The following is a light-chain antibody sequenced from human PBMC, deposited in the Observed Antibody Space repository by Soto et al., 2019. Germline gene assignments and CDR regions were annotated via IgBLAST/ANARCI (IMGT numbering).Light chain of an antibody. Sequence: QPVLTQPPSVSGAPGQRVSISCTGSSSNIGAGYDVHWYQQLPGTAPKLLIYGNANRPSGVRDRFSGSKSGSSASLAITGLQAEDEAEYYCQCYDSSLSGHVVFGGGTKLTVL. V-gene: IGLV1-40*01. J-gene: IGLJ2*01. CDR1: SSNIGAGYD. CDR2: GNA. CDR3: QCYDSSLSGHVV.